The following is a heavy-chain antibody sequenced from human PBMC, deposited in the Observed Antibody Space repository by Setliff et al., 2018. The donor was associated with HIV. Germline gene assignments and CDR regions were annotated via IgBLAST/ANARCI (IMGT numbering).Heavy chain of an antibody. CDR3: ARDGPETYGDYERYYFDY. CDR2: IYYSGST. J-gene: IGHJ4*02. Sequence: TSETLSLTCTLSGGSVSSSGYYWGWLRQPPGQGPEWIGSIYYSGSTHYNPSLKSRVTISVDTSKNQFSLKLSSVTAADTAVYYCARDGPETYGDYERYYFDYWGQGTLVTVSS. D-gene: IGHD4-17*01. CDR1: GGSVSSSGYY. V-gene: IGHV4-39*07.